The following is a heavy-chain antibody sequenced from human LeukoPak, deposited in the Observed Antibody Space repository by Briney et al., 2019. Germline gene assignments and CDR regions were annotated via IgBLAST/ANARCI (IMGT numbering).Heavy chain of an antibody. CDR3: ARAPGPYDSSGHYFNFEY. Sequence: SETLSLTCTVSGGSVSSGSYYWSWIRQPPGKGLEWIGYIYYSGSTNYNPSLKSRVTISVDTSKNQFSLKLSSVTAADTAVYYCARAPGPYDSSGHYFNFEYWGQGTLVTVSS. D-gene: IGHD3-22*01. CDR2: IYYSGST. CDR1: GGSVSSGSYY. V-gene: IGHV4-61*01. J-gene: IGHJ4*02.